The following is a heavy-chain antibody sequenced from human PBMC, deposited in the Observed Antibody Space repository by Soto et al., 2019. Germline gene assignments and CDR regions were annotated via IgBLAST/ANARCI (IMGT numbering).Heavy chain of an antibody. CDR1: GYTFTSYD. CDR3: ARDRNWVDP. Sequence: QVQLVQSGAEVKKPGASVKVSCKASGYTFTSYDISWVRQAPGQGLEWMGWMSTSNGNTNYAQKLQGRVTMTTDTSTSTANMELRSLRPDDTAVDFGARDRNWVDPWGQGTVVTVS. J-gene: IGHJ5*02. V-gene: IGHV1-18*01. CDR2: MSTSNGNT.